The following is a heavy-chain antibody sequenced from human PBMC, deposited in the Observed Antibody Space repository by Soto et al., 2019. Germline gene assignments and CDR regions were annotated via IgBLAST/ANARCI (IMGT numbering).Heavy chain of an antibody. D-gene: IGHD4-17*01. Sequence: SETLSLTCTVSGGSISRSSYYWGWIRQPPGKGLEWIGSIYYSGSTYYNPSLKNQVTISVDTSKKQFSLKLSSVTAADTAVYYCARHDYGGFGLWGQGTLVTVS. J-gene: IGHJ4*02. CDR1: GGSISRSSYY. CDR3: ARHDYGGFGL. CDR2: IYYSGST. V-gene: IGHV4-39*01.